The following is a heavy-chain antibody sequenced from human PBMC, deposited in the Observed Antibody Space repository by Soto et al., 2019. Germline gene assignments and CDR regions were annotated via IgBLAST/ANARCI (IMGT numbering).Heavy chain of an antibody. CDR3: ASYDPAYDAFDI. D-gene: IGHD3-22*01. CDR1: GYTFTSYG. CDR2: ISAYNGNT. V-gene: IGHV1-18*01. J-gene: IGHJ3*02. Sequence: ASVTVSCKASGYTFTSYGMSWVRQAPGQGLEWMGWISAYNGNTNYAQKLQGRVTMTTDTSTSTAYMELRSLRSDDTAVYYCASYDPAYDAFDIWGQGTMVTVSS.